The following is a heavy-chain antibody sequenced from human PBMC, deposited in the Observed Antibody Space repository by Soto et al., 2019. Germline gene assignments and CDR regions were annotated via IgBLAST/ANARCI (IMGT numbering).Heavy chain of an antibody. Sequence: VKVSCKTSGYTFTDYYMHWVRQAPGQGLEWMGWINPNSGGTNYAQKFQGRVTMTSDTSISTAYLDLTNLTFDDTAVYYCAREKTKFDYWGQGTLVTVSS. CDR2: INPNSGGT. CDR1: GYTFTDYY. CDR3: AREKTKFDY. V-gene: IGHV1-2*02. J-gene: IGHJ4*02.